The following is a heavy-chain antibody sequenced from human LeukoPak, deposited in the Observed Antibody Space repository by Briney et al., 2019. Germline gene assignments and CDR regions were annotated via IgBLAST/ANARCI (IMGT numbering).Heavy chain of an antibody. V-gene: IGHV4-39*07. CDR3: ARVVWPTRIEYNYYYYYMDV. Sequence: KTSETLSLTCTVSGGSISSSSYYWGWIRQPPGKGLEWIGSIYYSGSTYYNPSLKSRVTISVDASKNHFSLKLSSVTAADTAVYYCARVVWPTRIEYNYYYYYMDVWGKGTTVTVSS. CDR1: GGSISSSSYY. D-gene: IGHD1-1*01. CDR2: IYYSGST. J-gene: IGHJ6*03.